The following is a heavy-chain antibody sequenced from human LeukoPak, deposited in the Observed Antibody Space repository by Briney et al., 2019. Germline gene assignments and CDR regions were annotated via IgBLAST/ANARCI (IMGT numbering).Heavy chain of an antibody. CDR1: GFTFSSYS. D-gene: IGHD3-22*01. Sequence: GGSLRLSCAASGFTFSSYSMNWVRQAPGKGLEWVANIKQDGSEKYYVDSVRGRFTISRDNAKNSLYLQMYSLRAEDTAVYYCARDSSGYQWGQGTLVTVSS. V-gene: IGHV3-7*01. J-gene: IGHJ4*02. CDR3: ARDSSGYQ. CDR2: IKQDGSEK.